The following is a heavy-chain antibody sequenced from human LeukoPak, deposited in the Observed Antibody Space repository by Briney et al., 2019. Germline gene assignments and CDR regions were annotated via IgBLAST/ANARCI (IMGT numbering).Heavy chain of an antibody. D-gene: IGHD2-2*01. CDR3: ARGRIRGIVVVPAAMVY. CDR1: GGSSSGYY. CDR2: INHSGST. J-gene: IGHJ4*02. Sequence: SETMSLTCAVYGGSSSGYYWSWIRQPPGKGLEWSGEINHSGSTNYNPSLKSRVTISVDTSKNQFSLKLSSVTAADTAVYYCARGRIRGIVVVPAAMVYWGQGTLVTVSS. V-gene: IGHV4-34*01.